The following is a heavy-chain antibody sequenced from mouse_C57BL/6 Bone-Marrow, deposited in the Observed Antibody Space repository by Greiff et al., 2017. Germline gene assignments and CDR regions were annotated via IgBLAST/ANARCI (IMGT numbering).Heavy chain of an antibody. CDR3: ARRDLLRRDYYAMDY. D-gene: IGHD1-1*01. CDR2: IYPSDSET. Sequence: QVQLQQPGAELVRPGSSVKLSCKASGYTFTSYWMDWVKQRPGQGLEWIGNIYPSDSETHYNQKFKDKATLTVDKSSSTAYMRLSSLTSEDSAVYYCARRDLLRRDYYAMDYWGQGTSVTVSS. J-gene: IGHJ4*01. V-gene: IGHV1-61*01. CDR1: GYTFTSYW.